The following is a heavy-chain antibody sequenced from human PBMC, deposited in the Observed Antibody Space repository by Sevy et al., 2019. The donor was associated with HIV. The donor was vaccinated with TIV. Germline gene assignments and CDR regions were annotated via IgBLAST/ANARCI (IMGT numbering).Heavy chain of an antibody. CDR1: GFTFSNYF. Sequence: GGSLRLSCAASGFTFSNYFMNWVRQAPGKGLEWVSSISSGSSYIFYADSLKGRFTISRDNAKNSLFLQMNSLRDEDTAVYYCASRGYCGGGSCYSGPNDYWGQGTLVTVSS. D-gene: IGHD2-15*01. V-gene: IGHV3-21*06. CDR2: ISSGSSYI. J-gene: IGHJ4*02. CDR3: ASRGYCGGGSCYSGPNDY.